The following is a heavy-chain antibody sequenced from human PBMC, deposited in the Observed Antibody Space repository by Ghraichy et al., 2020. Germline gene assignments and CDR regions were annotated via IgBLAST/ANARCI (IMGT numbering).Heavy chain of an antibody. CDR3: AKDSSGWYASLSYFYYGMDV. J-gene: IGHJ6*02. D-gene: IGHD6-19*01. Sequence: GGSLRLSCAASGFTFSNFGMHWVRQAPGKGLEWVALISYDGSKKYYTDSVKGRFTISRDNSKNTLYLQMNILRAEDTAIYYCAKDSSGWYASLSYFYYGMDVWGQGTTVTVSS. CDR2: ISYDGSKK. V-gene: IGHV3-30*18. CDR1: GFTFSNFG.